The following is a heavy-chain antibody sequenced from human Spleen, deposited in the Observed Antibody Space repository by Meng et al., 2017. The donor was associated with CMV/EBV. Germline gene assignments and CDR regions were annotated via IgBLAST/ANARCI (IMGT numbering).Heavy chain of an antibody. CDR1: GFTVSSDY. Sequence: GDSLKISCAASGFTVSSDYMAWVRQAPGKGLEWVSGIYGDGRTYYADFVKGRFTISRDDSKNTVFLQMDSLRAEDSAVYSCASGPFKNWGQGTLVTVSS. J-gene: IGHJ4*02. CDR2: IYGDGRT. CDR3: ASGPFKN. V-gene: IGHV3-53*01.